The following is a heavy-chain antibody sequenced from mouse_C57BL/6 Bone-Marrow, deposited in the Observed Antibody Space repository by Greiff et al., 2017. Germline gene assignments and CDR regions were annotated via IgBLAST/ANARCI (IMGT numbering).Heavy chain of an antibody. J-gene: IGHJ1*03. V-gene: IGHV2-2*01. Sequence: QVQLKESGPGLVQPSQSLSITCTVSGFSLTSYGVHWVRQSPGKGLEWLGVIWSGGSTDYNAAFISRLSISKDNSKSQVFFKMNSLQADDTAIYYCARNPAYDGYPHWYFDVWGTGTTVTVSS. CDR3: ARNPAYDGYPHWYFDV. CDR1: GFSLTSYG. D-gene: IGHD2-3*01. CDR2: IWSGGST.